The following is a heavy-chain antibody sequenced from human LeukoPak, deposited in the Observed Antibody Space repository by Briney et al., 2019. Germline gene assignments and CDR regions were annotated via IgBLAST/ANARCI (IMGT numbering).Heavy chain of an antibody. Sequence: GGSLRLSCAASGFTFSDYYMTWIRQAPGKGLEWVSSISSGSTYTNYADSVKGRFTISRDNAKNSLYLQMNSLRVEDTAVYYSARNGYSGYDRLNWFDPWGQGTLVTVSS. CDR3: ARNGYSGYDRLNWFDP. J-gene: IGHJ5*02. CDR1: GFTFSDYY. D-gene: IGHD5-12*01. V-gene: IGHV3-11*03. CDR2: ISSGSTYT.